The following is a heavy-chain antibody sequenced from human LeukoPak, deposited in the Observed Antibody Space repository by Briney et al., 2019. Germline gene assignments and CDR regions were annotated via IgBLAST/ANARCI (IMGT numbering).Heavy chain of an antibody. CDR2: ISSSSSYI. Sequence: GGSLRLSCAASGFTFSSYSMNWVRQAPGKGLEAVSSISSSSSYIYYADSVKGRFTISRDNAKNSLYLQMNSLRAEDTAVYYCARDWYYGSGSYHFDYWGQGTLVTVSS. CDR1: GFTFSSYS. CDR3: ARDWYYGSGSYHFDY. J-gene: IGHJ4*02. V-gene: IGHV3-21*01. D-gene: IGHD3-10*01.